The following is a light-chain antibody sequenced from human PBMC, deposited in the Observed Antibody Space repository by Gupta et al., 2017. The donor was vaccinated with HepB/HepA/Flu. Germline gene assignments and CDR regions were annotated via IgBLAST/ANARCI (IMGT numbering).Light chain of an antibody. Sequence: SYVLTQPPSVSVAPGQTARITCGGDNLGTKTVHWYQQKPGQSPVLVISYDRDRPSGIPEQFSGSNSGNTATLTITRVTAGDEADYYCQVWDSDSDHVVFGGGTKLTVL. CDR3: QVWDSDSDHVV. J-gene: IGLJ2*01. CDR2: YDR. V-gene: IGLV3-21*04. CDR1: NLGTKT.